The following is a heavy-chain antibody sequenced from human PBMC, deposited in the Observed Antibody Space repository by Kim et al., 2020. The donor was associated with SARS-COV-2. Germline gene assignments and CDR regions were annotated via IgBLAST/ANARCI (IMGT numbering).Heavy chain of an antibody. V-gene: IGHV3-30*01. Sequence: ADSGKGRFTISRDNSKNTLYLQMNSLRAEDTAVYYCARTSSGSYYYGMDVWGQGTTVTVSS. D-gene: IGHD1-26*01. J-gene: IGHJ6*02. CDR3: ARTSSGSYYYGMDV.